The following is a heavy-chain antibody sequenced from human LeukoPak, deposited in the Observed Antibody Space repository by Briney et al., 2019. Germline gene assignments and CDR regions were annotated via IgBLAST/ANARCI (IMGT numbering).Heavy chain of an antibody. V-gene: IGHV4-39*01. D-gene: IGHD4-23*01. J-gene: IGHJ3*02. Sequence: SETLSLTCTVSGGSISSSSYYWGWIRQPPRKGLEWIGSIYYSGSTYYNPSLKSRVTISVDTSKNQFSLKLSSVTAADTAVYYCARPLTTVVPDAFDIWGQGTMVTVSS. CDR1: GGSISSSSYY. CDR2: IYYSGST. CDR3: ARPLTTVVPDAFDI.